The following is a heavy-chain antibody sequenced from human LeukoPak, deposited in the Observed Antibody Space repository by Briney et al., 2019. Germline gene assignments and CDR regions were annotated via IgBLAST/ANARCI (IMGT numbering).Heavy chain of an antibody. CDR2: IYYSGST. D-gene: IGHD3-22*01. Sequence: SETLSLTCTVSGGSISSYYWSWIRQPPGKGLEWIGYIYYSGSTNYNPSLKSRVTISVDTSKNQFSLKLSSVTAADTAVYYCARDGDCDSSGYYWSAFDIWGQGTMVTVSS. J-gene: IGHJ3*02. CDR3: ARDGDCDSSGYYWSAFDI. CDR1: GGSISSYY. V-gene: IGHV4-59*01.